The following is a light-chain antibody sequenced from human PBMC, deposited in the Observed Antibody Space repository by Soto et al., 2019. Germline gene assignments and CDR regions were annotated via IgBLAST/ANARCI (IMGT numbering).Light chain of an antibody. V-gene: IGKV1-5*03. J-gene: IGKJ1*01. CDR1: QSFSSW. CDR2: KAS. CDR3: QQYNSFSWT. Sequence: DIQMTQSPSTLSASVGDRVTITCRASQSFSSWLAWYQQKPGKAPKLLIYKASSLESGVPSRFSGSGSGTEFTLIMSSLQPDDFATYYCQQYNSFSWTFGQGTKVEIK.